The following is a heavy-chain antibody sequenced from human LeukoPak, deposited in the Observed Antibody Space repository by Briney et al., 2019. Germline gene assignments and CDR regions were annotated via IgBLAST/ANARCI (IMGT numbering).Heavy chain of an antibody. J-gene: IGHJ5*02. CDR2: IYYSGST. CDR1: GGSISSGDYY. D-gene: IGHD2-2*01. Sequence: SQTLSLTCTVSGGSISSGDYYWSWIRQPPGKGLEWIGYIYYSGSTYYNPSLKSRVTISVDTSKNQFSLKLSSETAADTAVYYCARAQGYCSSTSCFNWFDPWGQGTLVTVSS. V-gene: IGHV4-30-4*01. CDR3: ARAQGYCSSTSCFNWFDP.